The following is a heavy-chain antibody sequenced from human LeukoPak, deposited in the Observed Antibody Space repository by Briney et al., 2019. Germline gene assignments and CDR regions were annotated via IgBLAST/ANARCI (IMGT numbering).Heavy chain of an antibody. CDR2: ISAYNGST. V-gene: IGHV1-18*01. J-gene: IGHJ4*02. CDR3: ASFAVRGVYFDY. CDR1: GYTFTSYG. Sequence: GASVKVSCKASGYTFTSYGISWVRQAPGQGLEWMGWISAYNGSTNYAQKFQGRVTMTRDTSISTAYMELSRLRSDDTAVYYCASFAVRGVYFDYWGQGTLVTVSS. D-gene: IGHD3-10*01.